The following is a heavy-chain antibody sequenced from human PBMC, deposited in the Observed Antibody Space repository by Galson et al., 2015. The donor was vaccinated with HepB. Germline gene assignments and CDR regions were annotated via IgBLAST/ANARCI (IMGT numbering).Heavy chain of an antibody. CDR1: GFTFSSYS. CDR3: ARGGEWLVRGSFDY. J-gene: IGHJ4*02. V-gene: IGHV3-21*01. Sequence: SLRLSCAASGFTFSSYSMNWVRQAPGKGLEWVSSISSSSSYIYYADSVKGRFTISRDNAKNSLYLQMNSLRAEDTAVYYCARGGEWLVRGSFDYWGQGTLVTVSS. CDR2: ISSSSSYI. D-gene: IGHD6-19*01.